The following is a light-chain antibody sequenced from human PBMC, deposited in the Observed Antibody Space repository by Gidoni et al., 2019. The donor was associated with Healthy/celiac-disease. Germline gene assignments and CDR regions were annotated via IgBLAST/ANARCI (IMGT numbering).Light chain of an antibody. CDR3: QQRSNWPPLYT. J-gene: IGKJ2*01. CDR1: QSVSSY. CDR2: DAS. Sequence: EIVLTQSPATLSLSPGERATLSCRASQSVSSYLAWYQQKPGQAPRLLIYDASNRATGLPARFSGIGSGTDFTLTISSLEPEDFAVYYCQQRSNWPPLYTFGQGTKLEIK. V-gene: IGKV3-11*01.